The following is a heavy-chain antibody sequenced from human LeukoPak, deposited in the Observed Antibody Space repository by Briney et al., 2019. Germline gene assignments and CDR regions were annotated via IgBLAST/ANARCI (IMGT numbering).Heavy chain of an antibody. CDR3: ARYYDILTGYYTSIGY. D-gene: IGHD3-9*01. CDR2: ISSSSSYT. J-gene: IGHJ4*02. CDR1: GFTFSSYS. Sequence: SGGSLRLSCAASGFTFSSYSMNWVRQAPGKGLEWVSYISSSSSYTNYADSVKGRFTISRDNAKNSLYLQMNSLRAEDTAVYYCARYYDILTGYYTSIGYWGQGTLVTVSS. V-gene: IGHV3-21*05.